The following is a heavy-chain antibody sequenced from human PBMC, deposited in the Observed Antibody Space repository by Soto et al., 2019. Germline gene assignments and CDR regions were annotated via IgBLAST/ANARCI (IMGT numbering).Heavy chain of an antibody. Sequence: GGSLRLSCAASGVSFDDVAMHWVRQAPGKGLEWVSGISWNSGSIAYADSVKGRFTISRDNAKNSLYLQMKSLRPEETALYYCAKVLQANLGTGCFEYWGQGSLVTVS. CDR3: AKVLQANLGTGCFEY. D-gene: IGHD7-27*01. CDR2: ISWNSGSI. CDR1: GVSFDDVA. J-gene: IGHJ4*02. V-gene: IGHV3-9*01.